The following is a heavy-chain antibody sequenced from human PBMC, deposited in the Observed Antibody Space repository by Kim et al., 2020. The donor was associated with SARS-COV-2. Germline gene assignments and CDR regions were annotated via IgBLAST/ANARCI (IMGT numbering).Heavy chain of an antibody. CDR2: ISSSSSYT. CDR1: GFTFSDYY. V-gene: IGHV3-11*05. Sequence: GGSLRLSCAASGFTFSDYYMSWIRQAPGKGLEWVSYISSSSSYTNYADSVKGRFTISRDNAKNSLYLQMNSLRAEDTAVYYCARDNLSSSWYRGTYYYYYGMIVWRQGTTVTVSS. D-gene: IGHD6-13*01. J-gene: IGHJ6*02. CDR3: ARDNLSSSWYRGTYYYYYGMIV.